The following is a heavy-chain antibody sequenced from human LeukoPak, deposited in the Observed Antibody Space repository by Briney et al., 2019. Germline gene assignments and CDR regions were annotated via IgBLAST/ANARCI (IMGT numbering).Heavy chain of an antibody. J-gene: IGHJ4*02. D-gene: IGHD3-3*01. Sequence: PSETLSLTCTVSGASISSGSYYWSWIRQPAGKGLEWIGRVYTSGSTNYNPSLKSRVTISLDTSKNQFSLKLSSVTAADTAVYYCARDFYWSAYPGHFDYWGQGTLVTVSS. V-gene: IGHV4-61*02. CDR3: ARDFYWSAYPGHFDY. CDR1: GASISSGSYY. CDR2: VYTSGST.